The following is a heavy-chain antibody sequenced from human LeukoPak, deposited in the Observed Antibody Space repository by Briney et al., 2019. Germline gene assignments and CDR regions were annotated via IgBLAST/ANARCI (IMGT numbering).Heavy chain of an antibody. CDR2: ISTSSDYI. D-gene: IGHD6-13*01. J-gene: IGHJ4*02. V-gene: IGHV3-21*01. CDR1: GFTFGSYS. Sequence: GGSLRLSCAASGFTFGSYSMNWVRQAPGKGLEWVSSISTSSDYIYYADSVKGRFTISRDNAKNSLYLQMNSLRVEDTAVYYCVRDSSWLDNWGQGTLVTVSS. CDR3: VRDSSWLDN.